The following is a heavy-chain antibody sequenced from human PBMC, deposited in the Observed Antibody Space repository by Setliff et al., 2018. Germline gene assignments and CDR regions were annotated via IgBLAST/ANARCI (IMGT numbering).Heavy chain of an antibody. CDR1: GGSISTYY. V-gene: IGHV4-59*01. CDR2: VYYSGTT. CDR3: ARGAGWWDL. J-gene: IGHJ5*02. Sequence: SETLSLTCTVSGGSISTYYWSWIRQTPVKGLEWIGYVYYSGTTNYNPLFKSRVTISVDRPKNQFSLKLSSVTAADTGVYYCARGAGWWDLWGQGTLVTV.